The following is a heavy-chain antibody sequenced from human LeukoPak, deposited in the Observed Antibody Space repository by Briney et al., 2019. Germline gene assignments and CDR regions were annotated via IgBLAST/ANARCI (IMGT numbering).Heavy chain of an antibody. D-gene: IGHD5-12*01. V-gene: IGHV3-21*06. CDR3: VREGAKRGYSGYDAMY. CDR2: VDSSSSYI. J-gene: IGHJ4*02. Sequence: GGSLRLSCAASGFTFSTYTLTWVRQAPGKGLEWVSSVDSSSSYIYYADSVKGRFTISRDNAKNSMYLDMNSLRVEDTAVYYCVREGAKRGYSGYDAMYWGQGALVIVPS. CDR1: GFTFSTYT.